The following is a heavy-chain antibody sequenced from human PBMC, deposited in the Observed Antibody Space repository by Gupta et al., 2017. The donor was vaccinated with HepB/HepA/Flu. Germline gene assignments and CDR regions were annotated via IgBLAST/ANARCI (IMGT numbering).Heavy chain of an antibody. D-gene: IGHD3-22*01. J-gene: IGHJ6*02. Sequence: QGQLVQSGAEVRGPGASVKVSCKASGDMFIGYDINWVRQAPGQRLEWMGWMNPKRGKTGYVRKYQGRVFNSRDTATNTVHMELASLGSEDTATYYWASGYGYYYSFDVWGQGTTVTVSS. V-gene: IGHV1-8*01. CDR1: GDMFIGYD. CDR3: ASGYGYYYSFDV. CDR2: MNPKRGKT.